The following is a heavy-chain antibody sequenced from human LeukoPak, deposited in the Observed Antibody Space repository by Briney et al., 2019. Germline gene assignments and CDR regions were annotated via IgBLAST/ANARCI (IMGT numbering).Heavy chain of an antibody. V-gene: IGHV3-53*05. Sequence: GGSLRLSCAASGFTVSSNYMNWVRQAPGKGLEWVSVIYSGGSTYYADSVKGRFTISRDNSKNTLYLQMNSLRAEDTAVYYCARETRSTNYYFDYWGQGTLVTVSS. CDR2: IYSGGST. D-gene: IGHD1/OR15-1a*01. CDR3: ARETRSTNYYFDY. J-gene: IGHJ4*02. CDR1: GFTVSSNY.